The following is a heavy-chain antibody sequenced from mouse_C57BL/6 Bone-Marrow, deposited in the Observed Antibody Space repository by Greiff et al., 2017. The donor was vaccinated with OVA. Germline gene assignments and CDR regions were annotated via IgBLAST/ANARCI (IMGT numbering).Heavy chain of an antibody. J-gene: IGHJ2*01. Sequence: EVKLVESEGGLVQPGSSMKLSCTASGFTFSDYYMAWVRQVPEKGLEWVANINYDGSSTYYLDSLKSRFIISRDNAKNILYLQMSSLKSEDTATYYCARAPHPYYFDYWGQGTTLTVSS. CDR1: GFTFSDYY. V-gene: IGHV5-16*01. CDR3: ARAPHPYYFDY. CDR2: INYDGSST.